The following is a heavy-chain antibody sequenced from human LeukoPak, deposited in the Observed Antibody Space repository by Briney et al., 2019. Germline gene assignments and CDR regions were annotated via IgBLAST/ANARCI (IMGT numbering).Heavy chain of an antibody. CDR1: GGSISSYY. V-gene: IGHV4-59*01. D-gene: IGHD5-18*01. CDR2: IYYSGST. CDR3: ARSWGGYSYGYSFDY. Sequence: SETLSLTCTVSGGSISSYYWSWIRQPPGKGLEWIGYIYYSGSTNYNPSLKSRVTISVDTSKNQFSLKLSSVTAADTAVYYCARSWGGYSYGYSFDYWGQGTLVTVSS. J-gene: IGHJ4*02.